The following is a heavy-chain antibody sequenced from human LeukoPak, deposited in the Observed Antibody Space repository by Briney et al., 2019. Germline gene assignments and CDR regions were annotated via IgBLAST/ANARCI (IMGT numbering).Heavy chain of an antibody. Sequence: PSETLSLTCTVSGGSISSYYWSWIRQPPGKGLEWIGYIYYSGSTNYNPSLKSRVTISVDSSKNQFSLKLSSVTAADTAVYYCADSYSYGSKNADYWGQGTLVTVSS. CDR3: ADSYSYGSKNADY. V-gene: IGHV4-59*08. CDR1: GGSISSYY. J-gene: IGHJ4*02. CDR2: IYYSGST. D-gene: IGHD5-18*01.